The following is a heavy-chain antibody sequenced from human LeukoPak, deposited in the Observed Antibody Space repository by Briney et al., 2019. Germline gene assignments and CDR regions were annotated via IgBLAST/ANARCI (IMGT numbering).Heavy chain of an antibody. V-gene: IGHV4-34*01. J-gene: IGHJ4*02. CDR3: ARLGELLFDY. Sequence: PSETLSLTCAVYGGSFSGYYWSWTRQPPGKGLEWIGEINHSGSTNYNPSLKSRVTISVDTSKNQFSLKLSSVTAADTAVYYCARLGELLFDYWGQGTLVTVSS. CDR2: INHSGST. CDR1: GGSFSGYY. D-gene: IGHD1-26*01.